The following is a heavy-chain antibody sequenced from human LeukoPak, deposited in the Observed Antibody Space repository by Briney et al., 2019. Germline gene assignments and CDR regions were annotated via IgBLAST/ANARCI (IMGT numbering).Heavy chain of an antibody. J-gene: IGHJ4*02. V-gene: IGHV3-30*18. CDR1: GFTFSSYG. CDR2: ISYDGSNK. D-gene: IGHD2-2*02. CDR3: AKHLGCSSTSCYNGGDFDY. Sequence: PGGSLRLSCAASGFTFSSYGMHWVRQAPGKGLEWVAVISYDGSNKYYADPVRGRFTISRDNSKNTLYLQMNSLRAEDTAVYYCAKHLGCSSTSCYNGGDFDYWGQGTLVTVSS.